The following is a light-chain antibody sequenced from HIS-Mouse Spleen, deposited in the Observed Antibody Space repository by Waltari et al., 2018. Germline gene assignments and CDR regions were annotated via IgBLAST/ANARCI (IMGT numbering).Light chain of an antibody. J-gene: IGKJ3*01. CDR2: DES. Sequence: DIQMTQSPSSLSASVGDRVTITCQASQDISNYLNWYQQKPGKDPKLLIYDESNLETGVPSRFSGSGSGTDFTFTISSLQPEDIATYYCQQYDNLSFTFGPGTKVDIK. V-gene: IGKV1-33*01. CDR3: QQYDNLSFT. CDR1: QDISNY.